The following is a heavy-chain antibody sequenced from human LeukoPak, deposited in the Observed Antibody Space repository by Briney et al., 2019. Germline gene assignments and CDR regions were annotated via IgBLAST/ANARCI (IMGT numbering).Heavy chain of an antibody. CDR2: INDSGRT. D-gene: IGHD1-7*01. J-gene: IGHJ6*03. CDR3: ARRWNYGRNYYIDV. Sequence: NPSETLSLTCAVYGGSFSNYYWSWTRQPPGKGLEWIGEINDSGRTNYNPSLMSRVTVSVDTSKKQFSLRLTSVTATDTAVYYCARRWNYGRNYYIDVWGKGATVSVSS. V-gene: IGHV4-34*01. CDR1: GGSFSNYY.